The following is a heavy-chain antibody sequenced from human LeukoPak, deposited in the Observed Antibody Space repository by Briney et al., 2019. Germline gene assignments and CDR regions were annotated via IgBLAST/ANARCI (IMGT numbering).Heavy chain of an antibody. Sequence: SGRSLRLSCAASGFIFSSYGMHWVRQAPGKGLEWVAVIWYDGSNKYYADSVKGRFTISRDNSKNTLYLQMNSLRAEDSAVYYCARELLPLVKYYFDYWGQGTLVTVSS. CDR1: GFIFSSYG. CDR3: ARELLPLVKYYFDY. D-gene: IGHD2-15*01. CDR2: IWYDGSNK. J-gene: IGHJ4*02. V-gene: IGHV3-33*01.